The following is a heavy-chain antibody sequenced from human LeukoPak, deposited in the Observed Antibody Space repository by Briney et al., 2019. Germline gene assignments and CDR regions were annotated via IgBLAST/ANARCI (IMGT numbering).Heavy chain of an antibody. D-gene: IGHD5-18*01. V-gene: IGHV4-34*01. CDR2: INHNGST. Sequence: SETLSLTCAVYGGSFSGYYWSWIRQPPGKGLEWIGEINHNGSTNCNPSLKSRVTISVDTSKNQFSLKLSSVTAAGTAVYYCARAGSSYSPLWYWGQGTLVTVSS. J-gene: IGHJ4*02. CDR3: ARAGSSYSPLWY. CDR1: GGSFSGYY.